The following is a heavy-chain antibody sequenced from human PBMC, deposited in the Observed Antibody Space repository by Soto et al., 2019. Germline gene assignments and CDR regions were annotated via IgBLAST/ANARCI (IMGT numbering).Heavy chain of an antibody. Sequence: QLQVQESGPGLVKPSETLSLTCTVSGGSVSSSSYSWGWIRQSPGKGLEWIGTIYSSENTYYNPSLLSRVTISVDTSKNEFSLRLGSVTAADTAVYYCARLNGYCISTNCHGYYGMDVWGQGTTVTVS. J-gene: IGHJ6*02. D-gene: IGHD2-2*03. V-gene: IGHV4-39*01. CDR1: GGSVSSSSYS. CDR2: IYSSENT. CDR3: ARLNGYCISTNCHGYYGMDV.